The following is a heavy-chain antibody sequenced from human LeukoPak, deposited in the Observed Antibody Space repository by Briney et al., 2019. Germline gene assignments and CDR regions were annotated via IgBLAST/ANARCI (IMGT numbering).Heavy chain of an antibody. D-gene: IGHD3-3*01. CDR2: ISSSSSYI. V-gene: IGHV3-21*01. CDR3: ARDRYYDFWSGSPFDY. CDR1: GFTFSSYS. Sequence: PGGSLRLSCAASGFTFSSYSMNWVRQAPGKGLEWVSSISSSSSYIYYADSVKGRFTISRDNPKNSLYLQMNSLRAEDTAVYYCARDRYYDFWSGSPFDYWGQGTLVTVSS. J-gene: IGHJ4*02.